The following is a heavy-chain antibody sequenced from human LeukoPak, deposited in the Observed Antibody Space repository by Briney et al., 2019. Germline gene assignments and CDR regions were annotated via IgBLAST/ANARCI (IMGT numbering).Heavy chain of an antibody. CDR2: ISGSGGST. J-gene: IGHJ5*02. CDR1: GFTLSSCA. V-gene: IGHV3-23*01. Sequence: PGGSLRLFCAASGFTLSSCAMSWVRQAPGKGLEWVSAISGSGGSTYYADSVKGRFTISRDNSKNTLYLQMNSLRAEDTAVYYCENPGTDVVRGWVDPGRQGTLVTVSS. D-gene: IGHD1-7*01. CDR3: ENPGTDVVRGWVDP.